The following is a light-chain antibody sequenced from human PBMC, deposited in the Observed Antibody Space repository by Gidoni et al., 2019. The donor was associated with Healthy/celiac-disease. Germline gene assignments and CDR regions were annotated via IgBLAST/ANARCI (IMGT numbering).Light chain of an antibody. V-gene: IGKV4-1*01. CDR1: QSVLYSSNNTNY. Sequence: DIVMTQSPDSLAVSLGERATINCKSSQSVLYSSNNTNYLAWYQQKPGQPPKLLIYWASTRESGVPDRFSGSGSGTDFTLTISSLQAEDGAVYYCQQYYSTPPWTFGQGTKVEIK. CDR2: WAS. J-gene: IGKJ1*01. CDR3: QQYYSTPPWT.